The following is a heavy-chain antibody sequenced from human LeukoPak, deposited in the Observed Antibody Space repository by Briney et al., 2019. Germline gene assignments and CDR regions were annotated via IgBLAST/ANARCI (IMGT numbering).Heavy chain of an antibody. CDR1: GFTFSSYW. CDR3: ARDPSMVAAWYYYYMDV. V-gene: IGHV3-7*01. J-gene: IGHJ6*03. CDR2: IKQDGSEK. Sequence: GGSLRLSCAASGFTFSSYWMSWVRQAPGKGLEWVANIKQDGSEKYYADSVKGRFTISRDNSKNTLYLQMNSLRAEDTAVYYCARDPSMVAAWYYYYMDVWGKGTTVTVSS. D-gene: IGHD2-15*01.